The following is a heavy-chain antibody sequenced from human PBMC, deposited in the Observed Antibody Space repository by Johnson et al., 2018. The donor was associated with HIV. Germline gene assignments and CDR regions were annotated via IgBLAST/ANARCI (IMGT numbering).Heavy chain of an antibody. CDR2: ISSDGGAE. Sequence: QMMLVESGGGVVQPGRSMKLSCAASGLNFSDFSMHWVRQAPGEGLEWVAVISSDGGAEYYADSVKGRFTISRDNSNNTLYLQMSSLRVEDTAVYYCAKDLRITIFGVVPPHDAFDIWGQGTMVTVSS. J-gene: IGHJ3*02. D-gene: IGHD3-3*01. CDR3: AKDLRITIFGVVPPHDAFDI. CDR1: GLNFSDFS. V-gene: IGHV3-30-3*01.